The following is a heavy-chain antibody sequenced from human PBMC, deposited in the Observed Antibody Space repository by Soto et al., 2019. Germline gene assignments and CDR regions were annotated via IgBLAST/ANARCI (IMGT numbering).Heavy chain of an antibody. CDR2: IIPIFGTA. CDR1: GGTFSSYA. CDR3: ARDTRGYYDFWSGYLAFDY. Sequence: QVQLVQSGAEVKKPGSSVKVSCKASGGTFSSYAISWVRQAPGQGLEWMGGIIPIFGTANYAQKFQGRVTITADESTSTAYMELSSLRSEDTAVYYCARDTRGYYDFWSGYLAFDYWGQGTLVTVSS. D-gene: IGHD3-3*01. J-gene: IGHJ4*02. V-gene: IGHV1-69*12.